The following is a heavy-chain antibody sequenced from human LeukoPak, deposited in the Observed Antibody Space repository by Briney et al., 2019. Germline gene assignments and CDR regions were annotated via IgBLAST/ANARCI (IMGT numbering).Heavy chain of an antibody. CDR2: ISPDGNKE. V-gene: IGHV3-30*18. CDR1: GFTFSIFG. J-gene: IGHJ4*02. D-gene: IGHD3-16*01. CDR3: AKISNVDDF. Sequence: GGSLRLSCAASGFTFSIFGIHWVRQAPGKGLEWVAAISPDGNKEYYTESVKGRFTVSRDNSNNMIYLQINSLRGEDSAVYYCAKISNVDDFWGQGTLVTVSS.